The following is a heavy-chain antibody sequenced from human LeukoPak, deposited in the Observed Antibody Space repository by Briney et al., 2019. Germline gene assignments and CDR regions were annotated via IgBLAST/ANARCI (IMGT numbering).Heavy chain of an antibody. Sequence: PGGSLRLSCAASGFTFRSSAMSWVRQAPGKGLGWVSGIDDRAETTYYADSVKGRFTISRDNSKNTLYLQLTSLRVDDTAVYYCAKVATWTYFDSWGQGTLVTVSS. CDR3: AKVATWTYFDS. J-gene: IGHJ4*02. CDR2: IDDRAETT. CDR1: GFTFRSSA. V-gene: IGHV3-23*01. D-gene: IGHD3/OR15-3a*01.